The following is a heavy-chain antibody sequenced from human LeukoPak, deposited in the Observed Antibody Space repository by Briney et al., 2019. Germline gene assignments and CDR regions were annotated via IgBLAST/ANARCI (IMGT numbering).Heavy chain of an antibody. CDR2: LNPNIGAT. CDR3: ARTRENSGYDYFDS. CDR1: GYTFTDYY. V-gene: IGHV1-2*02. D-gene: IGHD5-12*01. Sequence: ASVKVSCKASGYTFTDYYLYWVRQAPGQGLGCMGWLNPNIGATKYAQKFQGRVTMTRDTSINTAYMELRSLSSDDTAIYYCARTRENSGYDYFDSWGQGTLVTVSS. J-gene: IGHJ4*02.